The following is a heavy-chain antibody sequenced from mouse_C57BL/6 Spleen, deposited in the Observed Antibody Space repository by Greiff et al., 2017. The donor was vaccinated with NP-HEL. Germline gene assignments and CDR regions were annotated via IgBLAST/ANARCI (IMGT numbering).Heavy chain of an antibody. CDR3: SRHEEGTKGAKPY. J-gene: IGHJ4*01. V-gene: IGHV1-62-2*01. D-gene: IGHD1-1*01. CDR2: FYPGSGST. Sequence: QVQLQQSGAELVKPGASVKLSCKASGYTFTEYTIHWVKQRHGQGLEWIGWFYPGSGSTRYNEKFKDKATLTANKSSSTVYMELSSMTCGASAVSVCSRHEEGTKGAKPYWGQGTSVTVS. CDR1: GYTFTEYT.